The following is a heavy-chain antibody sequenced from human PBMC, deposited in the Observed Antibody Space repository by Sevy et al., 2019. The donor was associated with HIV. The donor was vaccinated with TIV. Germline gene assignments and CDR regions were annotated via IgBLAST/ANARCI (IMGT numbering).Heavy chain of an antibody. CDR1: GFTFSNYA. Sequence: GGSLRLSCAASGFTFSNYAMSWVRQAPGKGLEWVSAISGSGGSTYYADSVKGRFTISRDNSKNTLYLQMNSLRAEDTAVYYCAKRATTKYYYDSSGYYLAHYFDYWGQGTLVTVSS. CDR3: AKRATTKYYYDSSGYYLAHYFDY. CDR2: ISGSGGST. D-gene: IGHD3-22*01. V-gene: IGHV3-23*01. J-gene: IGHJ4*02.